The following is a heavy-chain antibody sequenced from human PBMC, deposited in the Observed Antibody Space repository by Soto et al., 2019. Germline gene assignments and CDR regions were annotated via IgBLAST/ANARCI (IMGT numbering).Heavy chain of an antibody. V-gene: IGHV4-59*01. CDR3: ARATTWGSFYAFDI. Sequence: SETLALSCTVSGGSISRYYWSWIRQPPGKGLEWIGYIYYSGSTNYNPSLKSRVTISVDTSKNQFSLKLSSVTAADTAVYYCARATTWGSFYAFDIWGQGTMVTVSS. J-gene: IGHJ3*02. CDR1: GGSISRYY. CDR2: IYYSGST. D-gene: IGHD7-27*01.